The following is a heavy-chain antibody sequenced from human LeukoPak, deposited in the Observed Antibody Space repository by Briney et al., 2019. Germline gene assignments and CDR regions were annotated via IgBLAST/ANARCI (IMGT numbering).Heavy chain of an antibody. CDR3: ASRCISSGSYLCYYFDY. D-gene: IGHD3-10*01. Sequence: SETLSLTCTVSGGSISSSSYYWGWIRQPPGKGLECIGSIYYSGSTYYNPSLKSRVTISVDTSKNQFSLKLSSVTAADTAVYYCASRCISSGSYLCYYFDYWGQGTLVTVSS. J-gene: IGHJ4*02. CDR1: GGSISSSSYY. V-gene: IGHV4-39*07. CDR2: IYYSGST.